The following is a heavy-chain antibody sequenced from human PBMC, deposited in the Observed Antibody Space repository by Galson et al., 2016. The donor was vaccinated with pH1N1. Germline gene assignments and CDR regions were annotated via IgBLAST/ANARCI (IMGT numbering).Heavy chain of an antibody. CDR1: GFAFDDFA. D-gene: IGHD3-10*01. Sequence: SLRLSCAASGFAFDDFAMHWVRHVPGKGLEWVSGISWNSNSIGYADSVKGRFTISRDSAKKSLFLQMNSLRVEDTALYYCAKGAGRYYFGSGSFNYWGQGTQVTLSS. CDR3: AKGAGRYYFGSGSFNY. J-gene: IGHJ4*02. V-gene: IGHV3-9*01. CDR2: ISWNSNSI.